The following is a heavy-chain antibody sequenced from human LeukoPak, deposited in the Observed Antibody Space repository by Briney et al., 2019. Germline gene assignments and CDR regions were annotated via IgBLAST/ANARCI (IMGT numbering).Heavy chain of an antibody. CDR2: INHSGST. CDR1: GGSFSGYY. J-gene: IGHJ4*02. D-gene: IGHD4/OR15-4a*01. CDR3: ARAPDYGPPNFDY. V-gene: IGHV4-34*01. Sequence: PSETLSLTCAVYGGSFSGYYWSWIRQPPGKRLEWIGEINHSGSTDYNPSLKSRVTISVDTSKNQFSLKLSSVTAADTAVYYCARAPDYGPPNFDYWGQGTLVTVSS.